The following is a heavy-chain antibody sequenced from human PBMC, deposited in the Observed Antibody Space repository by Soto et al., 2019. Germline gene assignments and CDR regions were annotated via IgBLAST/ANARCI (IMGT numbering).Heavy chain of an antibody. CDR3: ARYGGYYYDSSGYSYYYYGMDV. V-gene: IGHV1-69*12. CDR2: IIPIFGTA. Sequence: QVQLVQSGAEVKKPGPSVKVSCKASGGTFSSYAISWVRQAPGQGLEWMGGIIPIFGTANYAQKFQGRVTITADESTSTAYMELSSLRSEDTAVYYCARYGGYYYDSSGYSYYYYGMDVWGQGTTVTVSS. CDR1: GGTFSSYA. D-gene: IGHD3-22*01. J-gene: IGHJ6*02.